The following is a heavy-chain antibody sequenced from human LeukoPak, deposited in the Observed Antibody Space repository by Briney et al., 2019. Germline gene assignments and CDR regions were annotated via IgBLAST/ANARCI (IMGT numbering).Heavy chain of an antibody. CDR1: GFTFTNYA. CDR3: PKDSQYDFVWGSYHYTGYYYMDV. V-gene: IGHV3-23*01. Sequence: PGGSLRLSCTASGFTFTNYAVNWVRQVPGKGLEWVSAVSAGSDNTYYADFVKGRFTISRDNSNNTLFLQMNSLRAEDTAIYYCPKDSQYDFVWGSYHYTGYYYMDVWGKGTTVTVSS. J-gene: IGHJ6*03. CDR2: VSAGSDNT. D-gene: IGHD3-16*02.